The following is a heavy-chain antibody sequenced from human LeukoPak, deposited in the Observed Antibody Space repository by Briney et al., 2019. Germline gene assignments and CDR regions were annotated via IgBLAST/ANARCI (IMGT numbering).Heavy chain of an antibody. CDR2: IKSKTAGGTI. V-gene: IGHV3-15*01. Sequence: GGSLRLSCAASGFTFSNAWMTWVRQAPGKGLEWVGRIKSKTAGGTIDYAAPVKGRFTISRDDSKNTLYLQMNSLKTEDTAVYYCTTGESMGGSTIHIRWADWGQGPLVTVSS. D-gene: IGHD2/OR15-2a*01. J-gene: IGHJ4*02. CDR1: GFTFSNAW. CDR3: TTGESMGGSTIHIRWAD.